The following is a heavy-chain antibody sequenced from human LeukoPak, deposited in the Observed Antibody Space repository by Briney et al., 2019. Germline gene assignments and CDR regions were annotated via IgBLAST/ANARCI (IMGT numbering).Heavy chain of an antibody. V-gene: IGHV4-59*11. CDR1: GGSISSHY. J-gene: IGHJ4*02. CDR3: ARDIGDYGSGSYDY. CDR2: MYHSGST. Sequence: SETLSLTCTVSGGSISSHYWSWIRQPPGKGLEWIGYMYHSGSTNYNPSLKSRDTISVDTSKNQFSLKLSSVTAADTAVYYCARDIGDYGSGSYDYWGQGTLVTVSS. D-gene: IGHD3-10*01.